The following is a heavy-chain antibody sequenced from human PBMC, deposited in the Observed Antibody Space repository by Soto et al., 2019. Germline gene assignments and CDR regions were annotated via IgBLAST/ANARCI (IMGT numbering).Heavy chain of an antibody. V-gene: IGHV3-15*01. CDR3: TTDPPSAYCGGDCFDAFDI. D-gene: IGHD2-21*01. J-gene: IGHJ3*02. CDR1: GFTFSNAW. CDR2: IKSKTDGGTT. Sequence: EVQLVESGGGLVKPGGSLRLSCAASGFTFSNAWMSWVRQAPGKGLEWVGRIKSKTDGGTTDYAAPVKGRFTISREDSKNTLYLQMNRLKTEDTAVYYCTTDPPSAYCGGDCFDAFDIWGQGTMVTVSS.